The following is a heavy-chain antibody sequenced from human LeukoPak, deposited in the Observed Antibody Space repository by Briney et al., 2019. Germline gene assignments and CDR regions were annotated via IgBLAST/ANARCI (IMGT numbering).Heavy chain of an antibody. D-gene: IGHD1-26*01. CDR1: GFTFSSYV. V-gene: IGHV3-30*18. CDR2: ISYDGSNK. CDR3: AKDLATKNYYYYYMDV. J-gene: IGHJ6*03. Sequence: PGGSLRLSCAASGFTFSSYVMHWVRQAPGKGLEWVAAISYDGSNKYYADSVKGRFTISRDNSKNTLYLQMNSLRAEDTAAYYCAKDLATKNYYYYYMDVWGKGTTVTVSS.